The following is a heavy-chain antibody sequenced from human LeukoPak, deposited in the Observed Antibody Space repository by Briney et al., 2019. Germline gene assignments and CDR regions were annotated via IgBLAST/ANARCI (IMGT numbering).Heavy chain of an antibody. D-gene: IGHD2-8*01. CDR2: IRKKGFGGTT. V-gene: IGHV3-49*04. J-gene: IGHJ4*02. CDR1: RFTFGDYA. CDR3: ARANCVNGVCYHFDY. Sequence: GGSLRLSCTASRFTFGDYAMTSVRQAPGKGLEWVGFIRKKGFGGTTEYAASVKGRFTISRDDSNSIAYLQMNSLKTEDTAVYYCARANCVNGVCYHFDYWGQGTLVTVSS.